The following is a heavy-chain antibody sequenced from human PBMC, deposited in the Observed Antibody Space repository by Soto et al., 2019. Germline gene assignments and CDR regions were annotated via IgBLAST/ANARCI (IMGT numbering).Heavy chain of an antibody. V-gene: IGHV1-69*13. J-gene: IGHJ4*02. CDR2: IIPIFGTA. CDR3: AYHSSGWENLDY. CDR1: GGTFSSYA. Sequence: SVKVSCKASGGTFSSYAISWVRQAPGQGLEWMGGIIPIFGTANYAQKFQGRVTITADESTSTAYMELSSLRSEDTAVYYCAYHSSGWENLDYWGQGTLVTVSS. D-gene: IGHD6-19*01.